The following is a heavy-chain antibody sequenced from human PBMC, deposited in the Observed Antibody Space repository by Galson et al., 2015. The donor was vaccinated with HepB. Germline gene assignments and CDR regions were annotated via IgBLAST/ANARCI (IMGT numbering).Heavy chain of an antibody. CDR1: GFTFSTYD. D-gene: IGHD4-11*01. CDR3: ARGGPTGFDY. CDR2: IATTGDT. J-gene: IGHJ4*02. Sequence: SLRLSCAASGFTFSTYDMHWVRQATGKGLEWVSAIATTGDTFYAGSVKGRFTISRENAKNSLYLQMNSLRAGDTAVYYCARGGPTGFDYWGQGALVTVSS. V-gene: IGHV3-13*01.